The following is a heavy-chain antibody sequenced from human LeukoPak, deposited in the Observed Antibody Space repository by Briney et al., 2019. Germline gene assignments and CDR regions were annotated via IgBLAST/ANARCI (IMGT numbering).Heavy chain of an antibody. CDR2: ISYSGST. D-gene: IGHD6-19*01. Sequence: SETLALTCTVSGDSISSYYWSWIRQPPGKGLEWIGYISYSGSTNYNPSLKSRVTISVDTSKNQFSLKLSSVTAADTAVYYCARLQQWLPADYWGQGTLVTVSS. V-gene: IGHV4-59*08. CDR1: GDSISSYY. CDR3: ARLQQWLPADY. J-gene: IGHJ4*02.